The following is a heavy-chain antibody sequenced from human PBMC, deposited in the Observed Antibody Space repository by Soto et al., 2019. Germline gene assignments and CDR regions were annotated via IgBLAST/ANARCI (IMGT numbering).Heavy chain of an antibody. Sequence: GGSLRLSCAASGFTFSSYAMHWVRQAPGKGLEWVAVISYDGSNKYYADSVKGRFTISRDNSKNTLYLQMNSLRAEDMAVYYCASSNYYGSGGIDYWGQGTLVTVSS. CDR1: GFTFSSYA. J-gene: IGHJ4*02. CDR2: ISYDGSNK. CDR3: ASSNYYGSGGIDY. D-gene: IGHD3-10*01. V-gene: IGHV3-30-3*01.